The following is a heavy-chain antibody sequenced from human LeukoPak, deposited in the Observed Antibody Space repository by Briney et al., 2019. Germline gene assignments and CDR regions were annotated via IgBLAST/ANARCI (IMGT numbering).Heavy chain of an antibody. CDR2: INANSGDT. Sequence: AASVKVSCKASGYTFTGYYMHWVPQAPGQGLEWMGWINANSGDTKYAQKLQGRVTMTRDTSISTAYMELSRLRSDDTAMYYCAREISGYSDYWGQGTLVTVSS. D-gene: IGHD3-22*01. J-gene: IGHJ4*02. CDR3: AREISGYSDY. CDR1: GYTFTGYY. V-gene: IGHV1-2*02.